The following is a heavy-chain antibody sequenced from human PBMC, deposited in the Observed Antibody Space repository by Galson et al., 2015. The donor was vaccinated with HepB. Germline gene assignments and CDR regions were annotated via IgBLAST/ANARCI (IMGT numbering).Heavy chain of an antibody. Sequence: SVKVSCKASGYTFTSYGISWVRQAPGQGLEWMGWISAYNGNTNYAQKLQGRVTMTTDTSTSTAYMELRSLRSGDTAVYYCARESRGLRFLEWSLYSPNFDYWGQGTLVTVSS. V-gene: IGHV1-18*04. D-gene: IGHD3-3*01. CDR2: ISAYNGNT. CDR3: ARESRGLRFLEWSLYSPNFDY. J-gene: IGHJ4*02. CDR1: GYTFTSYG.